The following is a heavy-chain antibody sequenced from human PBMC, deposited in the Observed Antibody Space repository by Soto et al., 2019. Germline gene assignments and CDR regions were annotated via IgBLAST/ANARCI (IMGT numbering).Heavy chain of an antibody. Sequence: PSETLSLTCTVSGGSISSGGYYWSWIRQHPGKGLEWIGYIYYSGSTYYNPSLKSRVTISVDNSKNTLFLQMNSLRADDTALYYCARDRQYAYYFDSWGQGTLVTVSS. V-gene: IGHV4-31*03. J-gene: IGHJ4*02. CDR3: ARDRQYAYYFDS. D-gene: IGHD2-2*01. CDR2: IYYSGST. CDR1: GGSISSGGYY.